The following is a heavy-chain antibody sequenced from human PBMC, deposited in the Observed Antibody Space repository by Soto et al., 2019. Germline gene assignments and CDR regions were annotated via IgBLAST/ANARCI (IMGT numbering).Heavy chain of an antibody. Sequence: EVQLLESGGGLVQPGGSLRLSCAASGFTFSSYAMSWVRQAPGKGLEWVSAISGSGGSTYYADSVKGRFTISRDNSKNTLYLQMNSLRAENTAVYYCTVGPRGDIDYWGQGTLVTVSS. V-gene: IGHV3-23*01. CDR1: GFTFSSYA. CDR3: TVGPRGDIDY. D-gene: IGHD2-15*01. J-gene: IGHJ4*02. CDR2: ISGSGGST.